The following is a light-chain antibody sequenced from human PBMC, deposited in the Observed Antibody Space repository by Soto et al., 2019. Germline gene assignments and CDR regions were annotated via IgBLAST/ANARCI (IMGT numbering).Light chain of an antibody. CDR3: QQRSNWPST. CDR2: DAS. V-gene: IGKV3-11*01. Sequence: EIVLTQSPATLSLSPGERAALSCRASQSVSSYLAWYQQKPGQAPRLLIYDASKRAPGIPARFTGSGSGTDFTLTISSLEPEDFADYICQQRSNWPSTFGGGTKVEI. J-gene: IGKJ4*01. CDR1: QSVSSY.